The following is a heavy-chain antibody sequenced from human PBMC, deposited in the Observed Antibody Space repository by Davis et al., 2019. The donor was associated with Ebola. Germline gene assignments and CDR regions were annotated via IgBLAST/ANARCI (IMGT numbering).Heavy chain of an antibody. D-gene: IGHD5-24*01. J-gene: IGHJ4*02. CDR3: AREPGGLQADY. CDR2: INPSGGST. V-gene: IGHV1-46*01. Sequence: ASVQVSCKASGYTFTSYYMHWVRQAPGQGLEWMGIINPSGGSTSYAQKFQGRVTMTRDTSTSTVYMELSSLRSEDTAVYYCAREPGGLQADYWGQGTLVTVSS. CDR1: GYTFTSYY.